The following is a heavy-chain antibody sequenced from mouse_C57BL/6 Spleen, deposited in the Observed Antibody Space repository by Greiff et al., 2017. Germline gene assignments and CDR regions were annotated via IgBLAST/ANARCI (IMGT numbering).Heavy chain of an antibody. CDR3: ARHPSTVVAEDAMDY. CDR2: ISSGGSYT. D-gene: IGHD1-1*01. CDR1: GFTFSSYG. J-gene: IGHJ4*01. Sequence: EVKLVESGGDLVKPGGSLKLSCAASGFTFSSYGMSWVRQTPDKRLEWVATISSGGSYTSYPDSVKGRFTISRDNAKNTLYLQMSSLKSEDTAMYYCARHPSTVVAEDAMDYWGQGTSVTVSS. V-gene: IGHV5-6*01.